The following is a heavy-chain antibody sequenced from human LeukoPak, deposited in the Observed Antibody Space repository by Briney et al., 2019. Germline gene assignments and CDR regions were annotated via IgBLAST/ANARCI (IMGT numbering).Heavy chain of an antibody. Sequence: SETLSLTCTVSGGSISSSSYYWGWIRQPPGKGLEWIGSIYYSGSTYYNPSLKSRVTISVDTSKNQFSLKLSSVTAADTAVYYCARGPDYDFWSGLYYYYMDVWGKGTTVTVSS. CDR3: ARGPDYDFWSGLYYYYMDV. CDR1: GGSISSSSYY. V-gene: IGHV4-39*07. J-gene: IGHJ6*03. D-gene: IGHD3-3*01. CDR2: IYYSGST.